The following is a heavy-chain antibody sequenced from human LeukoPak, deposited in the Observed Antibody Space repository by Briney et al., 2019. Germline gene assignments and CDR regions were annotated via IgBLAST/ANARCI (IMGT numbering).Heavy chain of an antibody. CDR3: ARAYPPPASGGYYPYYFDY. CDR2: MYSGGNT. Sequence: GGSLRLSCAASGFTVSNNYMSWVRQAPGKGLEWVSVMYSGGNTYYADSVKGRFTISRDSSTNTLYLQMNTLKAEDTGVYYCARAYPPPASGGYYPYYFDYWGQGTLVTVAS. J-gene: IGHJ4*02. V-gene: IGHV3-53*01. CDR1: GFTVSNNY. D-gene: IGHD3-22*01.